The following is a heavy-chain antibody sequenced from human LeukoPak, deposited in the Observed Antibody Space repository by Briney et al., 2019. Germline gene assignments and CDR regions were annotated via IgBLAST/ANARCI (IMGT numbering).Heavy chain of an antibody. CDR2: IYTSGST. J-gene: IGHJ4*02. Sequence: PSETLSLTCTVSGGSISSYYWSWIRQPAGKGLEWIGRIYTSGSTNYNPSLKSRVTMSVDTSKNQFSLELSSVTAADTAVYYCTRDKYYYDSSGSLRFDYWGQGTLVTVSS. V-gene: IGHV4-4*07. CDR3: TRDKYYYDSSGSLRFDY. CDR1: GGSISSYY. D-gene: IGHD3-22*01.